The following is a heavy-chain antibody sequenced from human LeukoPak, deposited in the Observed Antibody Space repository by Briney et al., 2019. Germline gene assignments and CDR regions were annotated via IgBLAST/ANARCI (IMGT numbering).Heavy chain of an antibody. D-gene: IGHD2-2*01. CDR1: GGSFSGYY. CDR2: INHSGST. CDR3: ARGGGIVVVPAAIRPYRYNWFDP. V-gene: IGHV4-34*01. J-gene: IGHJ5*02. Sequence: PSETLSLTCAVSGGSFSGYYWSWVRQPPGKGLEWIWEINHSGSTNYNPSPKSRVTISVDTSKSQFSLKLNSVTGADTAVYYCARGGGIVVVPAAIRPYRYNWFDPWGQGTLVTVSS.